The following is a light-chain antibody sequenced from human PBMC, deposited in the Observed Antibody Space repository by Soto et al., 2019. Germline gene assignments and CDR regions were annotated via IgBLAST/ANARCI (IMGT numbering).Light chain of an antibody. CDR2: TAG. Sequence: QSVLTQPLSVSASPGQRVTISCSGGSSNIGSNTVAWYQHLPGTAPPRLIFTAGQRPSGVPGRFSGSKSGTSASLAISGLQAEDEADYYCCSYAGSSHYVFGTGTKLTVL. V-gene: IGLV1-44*01. CDR3: CSYAGSSHYV. CDR1: SSNIGSNT. J-gene: IGLJ1*01.